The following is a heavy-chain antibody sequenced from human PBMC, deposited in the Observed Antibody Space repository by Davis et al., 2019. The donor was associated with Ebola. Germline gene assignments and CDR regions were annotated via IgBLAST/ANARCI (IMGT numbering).Heavy chain of an antibody. Sequence: SVKVSCKASGGTFSSYAISWVRQAPGQGLEWMGGIIPIFGTANYAQKLQGRVTMTTDTSTSTAYMELRSLRSDDTAMYYCARGYCSGGSCYSNDYWGQGTLVTVSS. J-gene: IGHJ4*02. CDR2: IIPIFGTA. CDR1: GGTFSSYA. CDR3: ARGYCSGGSCYSNDY. V-gene: IGHV1-69*05. D-gene: IGHD2-15*01.